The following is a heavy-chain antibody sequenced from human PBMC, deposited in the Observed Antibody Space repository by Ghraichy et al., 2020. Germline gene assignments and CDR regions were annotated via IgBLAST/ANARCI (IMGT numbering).Heavy chain of an antibody. CDR1: GGSISSYY. CDR2: IYYSGST. J-gene: IGHJ5*02. CDR3: ARDGVAARTYNWFDP. Sequence: ETLSLTCTVSGGSISSYYWSWIRQPPGKGLEWIGYIYYSGSTNYNPSLKSRVTISVDTSKNQFSLKLSSVTAADTAVYYCARDGVAARTYNWFDPWGQGTLVTVSS. V-gene: IGHV4-59*01. D-gene: IGHD1-26*01.